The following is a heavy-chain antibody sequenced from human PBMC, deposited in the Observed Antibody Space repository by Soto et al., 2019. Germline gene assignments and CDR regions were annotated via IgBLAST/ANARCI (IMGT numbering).Heavy chain of an antibody. D-gene: IGHD3-3*01. CDR3: ARDPPNFDFWSGYLDDAFDI. Sequence: GGSLRLSCAASGFTFSSYSMNWVRQAPGKGLEWVSSISSSSSYIYYADSVKGRFTISRDNAKNSLYLQMNSLRAEDTAVYYCARDPPNFDFWSGYLDDAFDIWGQGTMVTVSS. V-gene: IGHV3-21*01. CDR2: ISSSSSYI. CDR1: GFTFSSYS. J-gene: IGHJ3*02.